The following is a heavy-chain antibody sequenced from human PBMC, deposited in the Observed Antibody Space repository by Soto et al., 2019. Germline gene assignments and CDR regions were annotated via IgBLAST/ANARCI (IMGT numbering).Heavy chain of an antibody. V-gene: IGHV1-69*13. CDR2: IIPIFGTA. J-gene: IGHJ6*02. Sequence: SVKVSCKASGGTFSSYAISWVRQAPGQGLEWMGGIIPIFGTANYAQKFQGRVTITAGESTSTAYMELSSLRSEDTAVYYCARHIPGLAAVAFYHGMDVWGQGTTVTVSS. D-gene: IGHD6-13*01. CDR1: GGTFSSYA. CDR3: ARHIPGLAAVAFYHGMDV.